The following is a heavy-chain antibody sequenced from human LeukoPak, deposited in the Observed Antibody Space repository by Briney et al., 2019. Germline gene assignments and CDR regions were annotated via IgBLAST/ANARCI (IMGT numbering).Heavy chain of an antibody. CDR3: ARDLWLGQRGLFYFEY. Sequence: GGSLRLSCAAFGFTFRRHWMSWVRQAPGKGPEWGVNIREDGSEKFYVNSVKGRLTISRDNAKNSLYLQMNSLTVDDTAVYYCARDLWLGQRGLFYFEYWGQGTPVTVAS. CDR1: GFTFRRHW. J-gene: IGHJ4*02. D-gene: IGHD3-22*01. CDR2: IREDGSEK. V-gene: IGHV3-7*01.